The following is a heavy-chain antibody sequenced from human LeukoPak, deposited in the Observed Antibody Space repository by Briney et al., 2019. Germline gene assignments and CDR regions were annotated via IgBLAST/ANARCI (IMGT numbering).Heavy chain of an antibody. CDR2: IWSDKSNK. J-gene: IGHJ4*02. D-gene: IGHD4-11*01. V-gene: IGHV3-33*06. CDR1: GFIFNHHA. CDR3: AKDAQRGFDYSNSLEY. Sequence: PGGSLRLSCAASGFIFNHHAMHWVRQAPGKGLEWVAVIWSDKSNKFYADSVRGRFTISRDDSRKTVYLQMGRMTAEDTAIYYCAKDAQRGFDYSNSLEYWGQGVLVTVAS.